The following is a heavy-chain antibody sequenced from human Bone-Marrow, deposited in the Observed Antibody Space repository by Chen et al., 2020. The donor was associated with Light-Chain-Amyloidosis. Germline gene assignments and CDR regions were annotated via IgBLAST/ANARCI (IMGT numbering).Heavy chain of an antibody. D-gene: IGHD1-26*01. CDR2: ISYDANRD. CDR3: AKARLYSGSYWGIVDY. V-gene: IGHV3-30*18. J-gene: IGHJ4*02. CDR1: GFTFSSYG. Sequence: HVQLVEAGGGVVQPGRSLRRSCVASGFTFSSYGIFWVRQAPGKGLEWVALISYDANRDFYADSVKGRFTVSRDNSKNTLYLQMNSLRIEDTAVYYCAKARLYSGSYWGIVDYWGQGTLVTVSS.